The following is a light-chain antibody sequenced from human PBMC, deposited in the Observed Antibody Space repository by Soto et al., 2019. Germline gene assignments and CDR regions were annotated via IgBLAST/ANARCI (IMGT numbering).Light chain of an antibody. V-gene: IGLV2-23*01. CDR2: EGT. CDR3: CSFAVVAALV. J-gene: IGLJ2*01. CDR1: SSNVGTYDL. Sequence: QSALTQPASVSASPGQSITISCTGTSSNVGTYDLVSWYQHHPDKAPKLIIYEGTKRPSGISSRFSGSQSGNTASLTISGLQAEDDADYYCCSFAVVAALVFGGGTKVTVL.